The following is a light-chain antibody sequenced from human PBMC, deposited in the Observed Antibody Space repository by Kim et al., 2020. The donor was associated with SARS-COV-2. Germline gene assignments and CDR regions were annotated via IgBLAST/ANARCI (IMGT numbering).Light chain of an antibody. V-gene: IGKV1-39*01. CDR1: QTINSY. CDR3: QQTYSTPRT. Sequence: DIQMTQSPSSLSASVGDRVTITCRASQTINSYVSWYQHKPGRAPKLLIYAASSLQSGVPSRFSGSGSGTDFTLTISSLQPEDFATYYCQQTYSTPRTFGQGTRLEIK. J-gene: IGKJ5*01. CDR2: AAS.